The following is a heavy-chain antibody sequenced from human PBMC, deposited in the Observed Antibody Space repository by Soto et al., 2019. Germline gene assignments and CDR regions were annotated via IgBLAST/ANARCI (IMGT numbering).Heavy chain of an antibody. CDR1: GYSFTSYW. Sequence: GESLKISCKGSGYSFTSYWIGWVRQMPGKGLEWMGIIYPGDSDTRYSPSFQGQVTISADKSISTAYLQWSSLKASDTAMYYCARHAEDYYDSSCYYYPGMSDYWGQGTLVTV. V-gene: IGHV5-51*01. CDR3: ARHAEDYYDSSCYYYPGMSDY. D-gene: IGHD3-22*01. J-gene: IGHJ4*02. CDR2: IYPGDSDT.